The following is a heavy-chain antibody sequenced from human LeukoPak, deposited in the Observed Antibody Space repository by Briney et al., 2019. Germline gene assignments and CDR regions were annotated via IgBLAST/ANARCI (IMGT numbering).Heavy chain of an antibody. D-gene: IGHD3-22*01. Sequence: SQTLSLTCTVSGGSISSDPYWWTWIRQHPGKGLEWIGYTYYSGNTYYNPSLKSRGSISVDTSKNQFSLKLTSVTTADTALYYCAKDRNYYDSSVIDYWGQGTLVTVSS. CDR3: AKDRNYYDSSVIDY. CDR1: GGSISSDPYW. J-gene: IGHJ4*02. CDR2: TYYSGNT. V-gene: IGHV4-31*03.